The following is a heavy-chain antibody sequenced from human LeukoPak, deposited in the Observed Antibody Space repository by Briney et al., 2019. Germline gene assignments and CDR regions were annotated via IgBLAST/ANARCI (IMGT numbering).Heavy chain of an antibody. CDR2: IASSGFTI. Sequence: GGSLRLSCAASGFTFSSYAMNWVRQAPGKGLEWVSYIASSGFTIYYADSVKGRFTISRDNAKNSLYLQMNSLRAEDTAVYYCARDRTTVRFDYWGQGTLVTVSS. J-gene: IGHJ4*02. CDR3: ARDRTTVRFDY. CDR1: GFTFSSYA. V-gene: IGHV3-48*03. D-gene: IGHD1-14*01.